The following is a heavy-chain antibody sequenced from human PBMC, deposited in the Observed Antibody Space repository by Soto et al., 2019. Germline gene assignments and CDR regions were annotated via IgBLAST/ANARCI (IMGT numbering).Heavy chain of an antibody. V-gene: IGHV3-23*01. Sequence: PGGSLRLSCEFSRFTFSSYAVILVRQAPGKGLEWISGISASGQSTYYADSVKGRFTVSRDNAENTLFLQMNSLRAEDTAVYYCANQGVSSWHYFDHWGQGTLVTVSS. CDR2: ISASGQST. D-gene: IGHD2-2*01. J-gene: IGHJ4*02. CDR1: RFTFSSYA. CDR3: ANQGVSSWHYFDH.